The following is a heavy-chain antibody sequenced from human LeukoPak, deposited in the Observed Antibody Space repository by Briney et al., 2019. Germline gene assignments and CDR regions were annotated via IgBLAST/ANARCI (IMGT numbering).Heavy chain of an antibody. CDR1: GFSLTTSGVG. V-gene: IGHV2-5*01. CDR2: IYWNDDK. Sequence: ESGPTLVNPTQTLTLTCTFSGFSLTTSGVGVGWIRQPPGKALEWLALIYWNDDKRYSPSLKSRLTITKDTSKNQVVLTMTNMDPVDTATYYCAHRGLASGWWDYYFDYWGQGTLVTVSS. CDR3: AHRGLASGWWDYYFDY. J-gene: IGHJ4*02. D-gene: IGHD6-19*01.